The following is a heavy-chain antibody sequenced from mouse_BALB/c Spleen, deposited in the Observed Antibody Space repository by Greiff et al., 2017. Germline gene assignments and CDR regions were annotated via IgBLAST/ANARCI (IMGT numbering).Heavy chain of an antibody. J-gene: IGHJ4*01. V-gene: IGHV5-12-2*01. D-gene: IGHD2-9*01. CDR1: GFTFSSYT. CDR2: ISNGGGST. CDR3: ARLSYYGYDKGSLYAMDY. Sequence: EVHLVESGGGLVQPGGSLKLSCAASGFTFSSYTMSWVRQTPEKRLEWVAYISNGGGSTYYPDTVKGRFTISRDNAKNTLYLQMSSLKSEDTAMYYCARLSYYGYDKGSLYAMDYWGQGTSVTVSS.